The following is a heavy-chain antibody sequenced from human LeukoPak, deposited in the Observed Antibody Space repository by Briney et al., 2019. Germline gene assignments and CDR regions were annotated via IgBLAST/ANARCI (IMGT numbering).Heavy chain of an antibody. CDR1: GGSFSGYY. D-gene: IGHD5-18*01. CDR2: INHSGST. CDR3: ARRGYCYKTFDY. Sequence: PSETLSLTCAVYGGSFSGYYWSWIRQPPVKGLEWIGEINHSGSTNYNPSLKSRVTISVDTSKNQFSLKLSSVTAADTAVYYCARRGYCYKTFDYWGQGTLVTVSS. V-gene: IGHV4-34*01. J-gene: IGHJ4*02.